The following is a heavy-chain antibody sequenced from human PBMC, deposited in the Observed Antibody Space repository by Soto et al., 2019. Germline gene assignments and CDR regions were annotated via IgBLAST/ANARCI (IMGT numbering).Heavy chain of an antibody. Sequence: EVQLVESGGGLVKPGGSLRLSCAASGFTFSSYSMNWVRQAPGKGLEWVSSISSSSSYIYYADSVKGRFIISRDNSKNTLHLQMNSLRAEDTAVYYCAVRKTGSYFDYWGQGTLVTVSS. J-gene: IGHJ4*02. D-gene: IGHD1-26*01. V-gene: IGHV3-21*04. CDR3: AVRKTGSYFDY. CDR1: GFTFSSYS. CDR2: ISSSSSYI.